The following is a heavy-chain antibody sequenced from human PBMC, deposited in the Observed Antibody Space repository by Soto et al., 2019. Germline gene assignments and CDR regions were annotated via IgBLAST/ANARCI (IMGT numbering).Heavy chain of an antibody. CDR3: ASEAAASHFYHYYFDV. CDR1: GFTFSDYY. D-gene: IGHD2-2*01. CDR2: IRGSGRTI. Sequence: QVQLVESGGGLVKPGGSLRLSCAASGFTFSDYYMSWIRQAPGKGLEWVSYIRGSGRTIYYADSVKGRFTISRDNAKNSLHMQMNSLRAEDTAVYYCASEAAASHFYHYYFDVWGKGTTVTVSS. V-gene: IGHV3-11*01. J-gene: IGHJ6*03.